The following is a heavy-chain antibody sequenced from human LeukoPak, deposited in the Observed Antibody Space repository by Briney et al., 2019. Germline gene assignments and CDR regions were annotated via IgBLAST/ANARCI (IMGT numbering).Heavy chain of an antibody. V-gene: IGHV3-30*19. J-gene: IGHJ4*02. CDR3: ASKLGFRKGYYFDY. CDR1: GFTFSSYG. D-gene: IGHD6-6*01. Sequence: GGSLRLSCAASGFTFSSYGMHWVRQAPGKGLEWVAVISYDGSNKYYADSVKGRFTISRDNSKNTLYLQMNSLRAEDTAVYYCASKLGFRKGYYFDYWGQGTLVTVSS. CDR2: ISYDGSNK.